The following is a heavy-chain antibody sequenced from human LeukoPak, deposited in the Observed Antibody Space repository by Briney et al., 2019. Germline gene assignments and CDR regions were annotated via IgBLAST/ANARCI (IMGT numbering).Heavy chain of an antibody. CDR2: IKPDGSDK. V-gene: IGHV3-7*01. CDR1: GSAFTFGDYW. CDR3: ARDPRVGYCTGTGYHVGYNYFDP. D-gene: IGHD2-8*02. J-gene: IGHJ5*02. Sequence: PGGSLRLSCAASGSAFTFGDYWMNWVRQAPGKGLEWVANIKPDGSDKSYVDSVKGRFTISRDNAKNSLYLQMSRLTVGDTAVYYCARDPRVGYCTGTGYHVGYNYFDPWGQGTLVTVSS.